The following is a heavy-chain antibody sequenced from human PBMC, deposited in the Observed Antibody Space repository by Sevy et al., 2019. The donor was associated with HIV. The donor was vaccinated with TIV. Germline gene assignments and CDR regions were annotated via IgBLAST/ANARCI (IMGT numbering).Heavy chain of an antibody. CDR1: GGTFSSYG. CDR2: IIPILGTV. J-gene: IGHJ4*02. Sequence: ASVKVSCKASGGTFSSYGISWVRQAPGQGLEWMGGIIPILGTVNYAQKFQGRVTITADESTKTAYMELSSLRSEDTAVYYCARGGGYGWYYFDDWGQETLVTVSS. D-gene: IGHD6-19*01. V-gene: IGHV1-69*13. CDR3: ARGGGYGWYYFDD.